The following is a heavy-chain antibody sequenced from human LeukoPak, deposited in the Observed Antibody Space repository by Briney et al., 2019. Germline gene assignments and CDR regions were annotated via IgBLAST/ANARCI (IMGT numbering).Heavy chain of an antibody. D-gene: IGHD3-22*01. V-gene: IGHV3-23*01. CDR3: ATDPYYYDSSGFRLFDY. J-gene: IGHJ4*02. Sequence: GGSLRLSCAASGFTFSSYAMSWVRQAPGKGLEWVSAISGSGGSTYYADSVKGRFTISRDNSKNTLYLQMNSLRAEDTAVYYCATDPYYYDSSGFRLFDYWGQGTLVTVSS. CDR2: ISGSGGST. CDR1: GFTFSSYA.